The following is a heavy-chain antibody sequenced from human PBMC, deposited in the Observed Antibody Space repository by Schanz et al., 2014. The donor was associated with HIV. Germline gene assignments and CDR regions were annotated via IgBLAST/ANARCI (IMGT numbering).Heavy chain of an antibody. V-gene: IGHV1-8*02. Sequence: QVQLVQSGPEVKKPGASVRVSCETSGYTFSDYDINWVRQAPGQGLEWMGWVNPESGNTGMADKFLGRLSLTRFTSTGTAYMELDSLRSEAPAIYYCVRAASFHFDKEGYYRNWYFDFWGRGTLVAVSS. J-gene: IGHJ2*01. CDR1: GYTFSDYD. CDR3: VRAASFHFDKEGYYRNWYFDF. CDR2: VNPESGNT. D-gene: IGHD1-26*01.